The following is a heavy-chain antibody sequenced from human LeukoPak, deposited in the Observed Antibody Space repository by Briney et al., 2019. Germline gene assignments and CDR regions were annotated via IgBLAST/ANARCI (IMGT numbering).Heavy chain of an antibody. CDR2: INHSGST. CDR1: GGSFSGYY. D-gene: IGHD1-7*01. Sequence: SETLSLTCAVYGGSFSGYYWSWIRQPPGKGLEWIGEINHSGSTNYNPSLKSRVTISVDTSKNQFSLKLRSVTAAGTAVYYCARDSGTTGEVKFDPWGQGTLVTVSS. CDR3: ARDSGTTGEVKFDP. V-gene: IGHV4-34*01. J-gene: IGHJ5*02.